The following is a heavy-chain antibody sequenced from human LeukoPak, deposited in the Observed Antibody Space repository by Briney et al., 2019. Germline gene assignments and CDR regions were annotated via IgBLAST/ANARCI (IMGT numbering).Heavy chain of an antibody. J-gene: IGHJ6*02. V-gene: IGHV3-21*01. D-gene: IGHD4-17*01. CDR2: FSSGSGYI. CDR1: GFTFSDYS. Sequence: GVSLRLSCAASGFTFSDYSMNWVRQAPGKGLEWVSSFSSGSGYIYYADSVKGRFTISRDNAQNSLYLQMSSLRAEDTAVYYCATVQDDFGDYYYGMDVWGQGTTVTVSS. CDR3: ATVQDDFGDYYYGMDV.